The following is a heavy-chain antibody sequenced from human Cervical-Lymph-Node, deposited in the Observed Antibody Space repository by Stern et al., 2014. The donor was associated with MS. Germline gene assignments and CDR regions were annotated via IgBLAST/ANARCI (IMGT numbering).Heavy chain of an antibody. V-gene: IGHV3-21*01. CDR2: ITCSSRYI. CDR1: GFTFSSYS. D-gene: IGHD7-27*01. CDR3: ARDETGVEDYFDY. Sequence: EVQLGEFVGGLVKPGGSLRLSCAVSGFTFSSYSMKLVRQAPGNGLEKVPSITCSSRYISYADSVKGRFTISRDNAQESIYLQMNSLRAEDTAVYYCARDETGVEDYFDYWGQGTLVTVSS. J-gene: IGHJ4*02.